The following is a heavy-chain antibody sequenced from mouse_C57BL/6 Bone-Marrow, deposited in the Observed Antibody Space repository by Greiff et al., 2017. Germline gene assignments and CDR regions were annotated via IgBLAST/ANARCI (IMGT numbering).Heavy chain of an antibody. CDR1: GYTFTSYW. D-gene: IGHD2-3*01. V-gene: IGHV1-61*01. CDR2: IYPSDSET. Sequence: QVQLQQPGAELVRPGSSVKLSCKASGYTFTSYWMDWVKQRPGQGLEWIGNIYPSDSETHYNQKFKDKATLTVDKSSSTAYMQLSSLTSEDSAVYYCARSDGYPIFDYWGQGTLVTVSA. J-gene: IGHJ3*01. CDR3: ARSDGYPIFDY.